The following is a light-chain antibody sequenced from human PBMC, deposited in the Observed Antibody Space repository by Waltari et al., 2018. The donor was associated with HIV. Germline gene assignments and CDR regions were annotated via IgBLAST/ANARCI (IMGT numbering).Light chain of an antibody. CDR1: QSVGSS. CDR3: LQRTNWPVT. J-gene: IGKJ4*01. CDR2: DAA. Sequence: EIVLTQSQATLSLSPVERATLSCRARQSVGSSLVWYQQKPGQAPRLLIYDAATRATGIPDRFSGSGSGTDFTLTISSLEPEDFAIYYCLQRTNWPVTFGGGTKVEIK. V-gene: IGKV3-11*01.